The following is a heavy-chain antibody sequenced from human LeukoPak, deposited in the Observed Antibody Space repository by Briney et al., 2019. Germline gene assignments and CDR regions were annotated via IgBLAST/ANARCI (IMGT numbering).Heavy chain of an antibody. CDR3: ARNPPLGCSSTSCYLLYYYMDV. V-gene: IGHV3-11*04. D-gene: IGHD2-2*01. Sequence: GGSLRLSCAASGFTFSDYYMSWIRPAPGKGLEWVSYISSSGSTIYYADSVKGRFTISRDNAKNSLYLQMNSLRAEDTAVYYCARNPPLGCSSTSCYLLYYYMDVWGKGTTVTVSS. J-gene: IGHJ6*03. CDR2: ISSSGSTI. CDR1: GFTFSDYY.